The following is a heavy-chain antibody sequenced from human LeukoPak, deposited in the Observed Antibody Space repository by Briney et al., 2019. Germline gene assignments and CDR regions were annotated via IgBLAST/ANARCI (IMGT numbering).Heavy chain of an antibody. V-gene: IGHV3-23*01. CDR2: INGSGGSR. CDR3: AKESGVSLYYYMDV. J-gene: IGHJ6*03. Sequence: GGSLRLSCAASGFTFSSYSMNWVGQAPGKGVEWVSRINGSGGSRNYADSVQGRLSIYRDSYQKKLYVQMNSLRAKERDGCYGAKESGVSLYYYMDVCGKGTTVTVSS. CDR1: GFTFSSYS. D-gene: IGHD2-8*01.